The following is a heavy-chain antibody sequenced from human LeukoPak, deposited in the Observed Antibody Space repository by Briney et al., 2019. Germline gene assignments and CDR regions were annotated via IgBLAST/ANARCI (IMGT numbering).Heavy chain of an antibody. Sequence: SVKVSCKASGGTFTSYAISWVRQAPGQGLEWKGGIIPIFGIANYAQKFQGRVTITADKSTSTAYMELSSLRSEDTAVYYCARDRSGYYVYDGMDVWGQGTTVTVSS. CDR1: GGTFTSYA. CDR3: ARDRSGYYVYDGMDV. CDR2: IIPIFGIA. D-gene: IGHD3-3*01. V-gene: IGHV1-69*10. J-gene: IGHJ6*02.